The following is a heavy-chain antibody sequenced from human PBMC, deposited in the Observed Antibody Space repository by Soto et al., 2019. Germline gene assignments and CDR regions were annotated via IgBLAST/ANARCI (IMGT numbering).Heavy chain of an antibody. CDR1: GFTFSNYV. V-gene: IGHV3-30*18. CDR2: ISYDGTNK. D-gene: IGHD2-2*01. CDR3: AKDHYQLIRRCYGLDV. Sequence: GSLRLSCAASGFTFSNYVMHWVRQAPGKGLEWVAVISYDGTNKYYADSVRGRFTISRDNSKNTLFLQMNSLRPEDTAVYYCAKDHYQLIRRCYGLDVWGQGTTVTVSS. J-gene: IGHJ6*02.